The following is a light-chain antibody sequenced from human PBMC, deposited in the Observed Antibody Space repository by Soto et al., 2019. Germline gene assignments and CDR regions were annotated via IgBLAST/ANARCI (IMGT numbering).Light chain of an antibody. CDR1: SSNIGSNT. V-gene: IGLV1-44*01. CDR3: AAWDDSLNGYV. CDR2: SNN. J-gene: IGLJ1*01. Sequence: QLVLTQPPSASGTPGQRVTISCSGSSSNIGSNTANWYQQLPGTAPKLLIYSNNQRPSGVPDRFSGSKSGTSASLAISGLQSEDEADYYCAAWDDSLNGYVFGTGTKLTVL.